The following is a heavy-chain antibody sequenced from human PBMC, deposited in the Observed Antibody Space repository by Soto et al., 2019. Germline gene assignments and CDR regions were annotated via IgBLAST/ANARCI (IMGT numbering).Heavy chain of an antibody. V-gene: IGHV3-7*01. CDR2: IKQDGSEK. D-gene: IGHD3-16*01. CDR1: GFTFSSYW. J-gene: IGHJ4*02. Sequence: GGSLRLSCAASGFTFSSYWMSWVRQAPGKGLEWVANIKQDGSEKYHVDSVKGRFTISRDNAKNSLYLQMNSLRAEDTAVYYCARFRGYDYIWGSYNDYWGQGTLVTVSS. CDR3: ARFRGYDYIWGSYNDY.